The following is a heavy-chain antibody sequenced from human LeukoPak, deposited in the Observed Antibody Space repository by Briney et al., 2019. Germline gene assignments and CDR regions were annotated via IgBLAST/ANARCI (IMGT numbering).Heavy chain of an antibody. D-gene: IGHD4-17*01. Sequence: PSQTLSLTCTVSGGSFSSGGYYWRWVRQHPGKGLEWIGSIYYRGSTYYNPSLKSRVTISVATSKNQFSLKLSSVTAADTAVYYCARENGDEGYFDLWGRGTLVTVSS. CDR3: ARENGDEGYFDL. CDR1: GGSFSSGGYY. J-gene: IGHJ2*01. CDR2: IYYRGST. V-gene: IGHV4-31*03.